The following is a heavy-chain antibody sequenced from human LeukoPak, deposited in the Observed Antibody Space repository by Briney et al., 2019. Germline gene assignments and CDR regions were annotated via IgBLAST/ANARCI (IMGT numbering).Heavy chain of an antibody. Sequence: ASVKVSCKASGGTFSSYAISWVRQAPGQGLEWMGRIIPILGIANYAQKFQGRVTITADKSTSTAYMELSSLRSEGTAVYYCARSKAAAGNFDYWGQGTLVTVSS. V-gene: IGHV1-69*04. J-gene: IGHJ4*02. D-gene: IGHD6-13*01. CDR1: GGTFSSYA. CDR3: ARSKAAAGNFDY. CDR2: IIPILGIA.